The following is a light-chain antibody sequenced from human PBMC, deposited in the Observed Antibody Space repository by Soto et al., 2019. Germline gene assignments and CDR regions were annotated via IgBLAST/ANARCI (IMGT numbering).Light chain of an antibody. CDR1: SRDVGGYNY. CDR2: EVT. J-gene: IGLJ3*02. CDR3: SSFTSSSTRV. V-gene: IGLV2-14*01. Sequence: QSALTQPASVSGSPGQSITISCTGTSRDVGGYNYVSWYQLHPGKAPKVMIYEVTNRPSGVSDRFSGSKSGNTASLTISGLKAEDEADYYCSSFTSSSTRVFGGGTKLTVL.